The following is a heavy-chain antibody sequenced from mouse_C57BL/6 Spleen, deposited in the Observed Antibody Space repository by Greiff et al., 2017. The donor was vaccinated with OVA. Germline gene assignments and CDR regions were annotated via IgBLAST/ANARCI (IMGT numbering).Heavy chain of an antibody. CDR1: GYTFTSYW. D-gene: IGHD2-14*01. V-gene: IGHV1-50*01. Sequence: QVQLKESGAELVKPGASVKLSCKASGYTFTSYWMQWVKQRPGQGLEWIGEIDPSDSYTNYNQKFKGKATLTVDTSSSTAYMQLSSLTSEDSAVYYCARKEEIGFDYWGQGTTLTVSS. J-gene: IGHJ2*01. CDR3: ARKEEIGFDY. CDR2: IDPSDSYT.